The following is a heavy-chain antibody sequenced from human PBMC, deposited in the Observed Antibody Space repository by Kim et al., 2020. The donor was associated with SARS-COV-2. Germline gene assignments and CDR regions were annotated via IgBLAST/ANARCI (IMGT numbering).Heavy chain of an antibody. V-gene: IGHV4-34*01. CDR2: INHSGST. Sequence: SETLSLTCAVYGGSFSGYYWSWIRQPPGKGLEWIGEINHSGSTNYNPSLKSRVTISVDTSKNQFSLKLSSVTAADTAVYYCASGSMVWLRLLVYFDDWGQGTLVTVSS. J-gene: IGHJ4*02. CDR3: ASGSMVWLRLLVYFDD. D-gene: IGHD5-12*01. CDR1: GGSFSGYY.